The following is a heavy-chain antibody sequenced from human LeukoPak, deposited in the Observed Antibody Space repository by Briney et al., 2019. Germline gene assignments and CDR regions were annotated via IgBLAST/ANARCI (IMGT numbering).Heavy chain of an antibody. J-gene: IGHJ3*02. V-gene: IGHV4-34*09. CDR3: AREYLAVSGAFDI. D-gene: IGHD2-8*01. CDR2: IYYSGST. Sequence: PSETLSLTCAVYGGSFSGYYWSWIRQPPGKGLEWIGYIYYSGSTYYYPSLKSRVTISVDTSKNQFSLKLSSVTAADTAVYYCAREYLAVSGAFDIWGQGTMVTVSS. CDR1: GGSFSGYY.